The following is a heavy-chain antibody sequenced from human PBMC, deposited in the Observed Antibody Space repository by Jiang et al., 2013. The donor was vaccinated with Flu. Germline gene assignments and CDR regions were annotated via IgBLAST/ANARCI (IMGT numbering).Heavy chain of an antibody. D-gene: IGHD2-8*01. CDR2: IDPSGAST. CDR3: ARWINGMKY. CDR1: GYGFTNYY. J-gene: IGHJ4*02. Sequence: GAEVKKPGASVKLSCRTSGYGFTNYYVHWVRQAPGQGLEWIGVIDPSGASTICAQSFQGRVTVTRDTPTSTVYMELNSLRSDDTATYYCARWINGMKYWGQGTLLTVSS. V-gene: IGHV1-46*01.